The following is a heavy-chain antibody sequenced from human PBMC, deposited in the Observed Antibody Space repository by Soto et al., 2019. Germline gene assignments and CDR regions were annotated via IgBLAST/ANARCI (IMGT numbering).Heavy chain of an antibody. V-gene: IGHV3-23*01. CDR1: GFPFSSYG. Sequence: EVQLLQSGGGSVQPGGSLSLSCEASGFPFSSYGMPWVGQAPGKGLEWVAGISGSGVDTKYADSVKGRFIIARDNSKNKMYLQMNNLRVEDMAVYFCAKGGTYCYGDCTRAHWGQGTLVTVSS. J-gene: IGHJ4*02. CDR2: ISGSGVDT. CDR3: AKGGTYCYGDCTRAH. D-gene: IGHD2-21*02.